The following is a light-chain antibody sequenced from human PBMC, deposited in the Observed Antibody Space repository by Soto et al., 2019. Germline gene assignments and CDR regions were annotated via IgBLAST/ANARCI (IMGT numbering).Light chain of an antibody. Sequence: QSVLTQPASVSRSPGQSITISCTGTSSDVGLYNIVSWYQQHPGKAPKLLIYEVNKRPSGVSTRFSGAKSGNTASLTISGLQAEDEADYHCCSFAGASTYVFGGGTKVTVL. CDR2: EVN. CDR3: CSFAGASTYV. V-gene: IGLV2-23*02. J-gene: IGLJ1*01. CDR1: SSDVGLYNI.